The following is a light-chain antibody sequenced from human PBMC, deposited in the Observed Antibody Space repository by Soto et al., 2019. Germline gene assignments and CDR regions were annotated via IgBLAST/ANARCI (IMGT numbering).Light chain of an antibody. CDR2: DAS. J-gene: IGKJ5*01. CDR1: QSVRSC. V-gene: IGKV1-5*01. CDR3: QQRSNRPPPIT. Sequence: IQLTQSPSTLSSSLGDRATISCRASQSVRSCFAWYQQKPGRAPKFLIYDASSLESGVPSRFSGSGSGTDFTLTISSLEPEDFAVYYCQQRSNRPPPITFGQGTRLEIK.